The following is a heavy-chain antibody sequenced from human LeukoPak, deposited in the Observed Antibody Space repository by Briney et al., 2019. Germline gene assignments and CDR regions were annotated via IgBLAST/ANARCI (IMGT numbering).Heavy chain of an antibody. CDR2: IRSKANSYAT. CDR1: GFTFSSYA. D-gene: IGHD6-13*01. J-gene: IGHJ4*02. V-gene: IGHV3-73*01. Sequence: GGSLRLSCAASGFTFSSYAMSWVRQAPGKGLEWVGRIRSKANSYATAYAASVKGRFTISRDDSKNTAYLQMNSLKTEDTAVYYCTASIAAAGLFDYWGQGTLVTVSS. CDR3: TASIAAAGLFDY.